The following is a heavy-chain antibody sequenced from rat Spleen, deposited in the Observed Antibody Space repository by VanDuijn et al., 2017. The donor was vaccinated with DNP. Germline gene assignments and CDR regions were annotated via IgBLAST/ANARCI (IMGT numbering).Heavy chain of an antibody. CDR2: ISYDGSST. CDR3: ASRPPPTRGPFDY. V-gene: IGHV5-7*01. Sequence: EVQLVESGGGLVQPGRSLKLSCTASGFIFSDHNMAWVRQAPKKGLEWVATISYDGSSTYYRDSVKGRFIISRNNAKSTLYLQMDSLRSEDTATYYCASRPPPTRGPFDYWGQGVMVTVSS. J-gene: IGHJ2*01. D-gene: IGHD1-4*01. CDR1: GFIFSDHN.